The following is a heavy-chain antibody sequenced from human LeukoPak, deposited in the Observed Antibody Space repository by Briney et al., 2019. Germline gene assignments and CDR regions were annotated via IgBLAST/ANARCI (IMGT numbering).Heavy chain of an antibody. CDR1: GYTFTSYA. V-gene: IGHV1-69*06. Sequence: SVKVSCKASGYTFTSYAMNWVRQAPGQGLEWMGGIIPMFGAPNYAQHLQDRVTITADSSTSTAYLELSSLRSEDTAVYYCATARDHDTSGYFYYWGQGTLVTVSS. J-gene: IGHJ4*02. CDR2: IIPMFGAP. CDR3: ATARDHDTSGYFYY. D-gene: IGHD3-22*01.